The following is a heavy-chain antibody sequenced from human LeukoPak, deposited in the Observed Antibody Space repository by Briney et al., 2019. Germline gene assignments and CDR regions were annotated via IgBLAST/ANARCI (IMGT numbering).Heavy chain of an antibody. CDR2: INWNGGST. V-gene: IGHV3-20*04. J-gene: IGHJ6*03. D-gene: IGHD3-3*01. CDR3: ARDPYDFWSGYYPYYYYYYMDV. CDR1: GCTFDDYG. Sequence: PGGSLRLSCAASGCTFDDYGMSWVRQAPGKGLEWVSGINWNGGSTGYADSVKGRFTISRDNAKNSLYLQMNSLRAEDTALYYYARDPYDFWSGYYPYYYYYYMDVWGKGTTVTVSS.